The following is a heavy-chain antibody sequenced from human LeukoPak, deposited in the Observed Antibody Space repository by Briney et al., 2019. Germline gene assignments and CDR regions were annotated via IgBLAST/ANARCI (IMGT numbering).Heavy chain of an antibody. Sequence: SETLSLPCAVYGGPFSGYYWSWIRQPPGKGLEWIGEINHSGSTNYNPSLKSRGTISVDTSKNQFSLKLSSVTAADTAVYYCASRRGYYGSGSYFYWGQGTLVTVSS. D-gene: IGHD3-10*01. CDR2: INHSGST. J-gene: IGHJ4*02. V-gene: IGHV4-34*01. CDR3: ASRRGYYGSGSYFY. CDR1: GGPFSGYY.